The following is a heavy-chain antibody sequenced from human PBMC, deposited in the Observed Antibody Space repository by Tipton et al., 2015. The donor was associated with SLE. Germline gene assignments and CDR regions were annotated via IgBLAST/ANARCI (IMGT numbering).Heavy chain of an antibody. V-gene: IGHV3-9*01. Sequence: SLRLSCAASGFTFDDYAMHWVRQAPGKGLEWVSGISWNSGSIGYADSVKGRFTISRDNSKNTLYLQMNSLRAEGTAVYYCAKELTMIVVVIDAFDIWGQGTMVTVSS. D-gene: IGHD3-22*01. CDR3: AKELTMIVVVIDAFDI. J-gene: IGHJ3*02. CDR2: ISWNSGSI. CDR1: GFTFDDYA.